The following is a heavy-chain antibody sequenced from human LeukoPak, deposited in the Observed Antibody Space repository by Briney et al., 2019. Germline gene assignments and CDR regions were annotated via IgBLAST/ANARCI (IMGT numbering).Heavy chain of an antibody. D-gene: IGHD3-3*01. CDR1: GGSISSYY. J-gene: IGHJ4*02. Sequence: SETLSLTXTVSGGSISSYYWSWIRQAAGKGLEWIGRIYTSGSTNYNPSLKSRVTMSVDTSKNQFSLKLSSVTAADTAVYYCAREGFWSGYYVDYWGQGTLVTVSS. CDR2: IYTSGST. CDR3: AREGFWSGYYVDY. V-gene: IGHV4-4*07.